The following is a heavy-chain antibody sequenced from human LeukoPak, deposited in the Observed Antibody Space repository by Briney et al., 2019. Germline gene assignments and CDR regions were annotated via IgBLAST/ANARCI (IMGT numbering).Heavy chain of an antibody. J-gene: IGHJ4*02. CDR1: GFTFSSYA. D-gene: IGHD6-19*01. CDR3: TSPIAVAGRADY. CDR2: ISGSGGST. Sequence: GGSLRLSCAASGFTFSSYAMSWVRQAPGKGLEWVSAISGSGGSTYYADSVKGRFTISRDNSKNTLYLQMNSLKTEDTAVYYCTSPIAVAGRADYWGQGTLVTVSS. V-gene: IGHV3-23*01.